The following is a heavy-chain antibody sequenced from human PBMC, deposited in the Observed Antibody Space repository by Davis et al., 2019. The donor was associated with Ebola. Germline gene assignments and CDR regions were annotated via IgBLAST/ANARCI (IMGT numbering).Heavy chain of an antibody. Sequence: PGGSLRLSCAASGFTFSSYAMSWVRQAPGKGLEWVSAISGSGGSTYYADSVKGRFTISRDNSKNTLYLQMNSLRAEDTAVYYCAKDLGPPGQSNWFDPWGQGTLVAVSS. V-gene: IGHV3-23*01. J-gene: IGHJ5*02. CDR3: AKDLGPPGQSNWFDP. D-gene: IGHD3-16*01. CDR1: GFTFSSYA. CDR2: ISGSGGST.